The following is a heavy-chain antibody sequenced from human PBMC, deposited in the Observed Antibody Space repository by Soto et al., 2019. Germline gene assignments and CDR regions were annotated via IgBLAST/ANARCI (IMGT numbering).Heavy chain of an antibody. J-gene: IGHJ4*02. CDR3: ARHHHYFDY. CDR2: IYYSGST. Sequence: SETLSLTCTVSGGSISSYYWSWIRQPPGKGLEWIGYIYYSGSTNYNPSLKSRVTISVDTSKNQFSLKLSSVTVADTAVYYCARHHHYFDYWGQGTLVTVSS. CDR1: GGSISSYY. V-gene: IGHV4-59*08.